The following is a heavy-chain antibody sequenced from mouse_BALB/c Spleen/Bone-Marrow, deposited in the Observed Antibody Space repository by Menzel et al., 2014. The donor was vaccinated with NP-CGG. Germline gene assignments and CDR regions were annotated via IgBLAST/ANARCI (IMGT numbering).Heavy chain of an antibody. D-gene: IGHD2-4*01. CDR3: ARDSFLITRALDY. J-gene: IGHJ4*01. Sequence: VNVVESGPGLVSPSQRLSITCTVSGFSLTGYGLSWVRQPPGKGLEWLGMIWGDGSTDYNSALKSRLSISKDNSKSQVFLKMNSLQTDDTARYYCARDSFLITRALDYWGQGTSVTVSS. CDR1: GFSLTGYG. CDR2: IWGDGST. V-gene: IGHV2-6-7*01.